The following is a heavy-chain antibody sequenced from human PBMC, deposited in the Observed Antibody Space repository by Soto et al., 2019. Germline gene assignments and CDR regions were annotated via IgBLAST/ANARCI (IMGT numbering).Heavy chain of an antibody. D-gene: IGHD5-18*01. J-gene: IGHJ4*02. Sequence: PGGSLRLSCVASGFTFTNYAMSWVRQAPGKGLEWVAAISYNGETTHYSASVKGRFTISRDNSRHTLYLQMNSLRAEDTAVYYCAKDPEQLWLRFDSWGQGTLVTVSS. V-gene: IGHV3-23*01. CDR2: ISYNGETT. CDR3: AKDPEQLWLRFDS. CDR1: GFTFTNYA.